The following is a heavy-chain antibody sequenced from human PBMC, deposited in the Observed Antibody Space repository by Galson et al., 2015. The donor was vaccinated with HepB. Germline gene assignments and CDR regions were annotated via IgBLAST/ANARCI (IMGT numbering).Heavy chain of an antibody. V-gene: IGHV3-30*04. Sequence: SLRLSCAASGFTFSSYAMHWVRQAPGKGLEWVAVISYDGSNKYYADSVKGRFTISRDNSKNALYLQMNSLRAEDTAVYYCASGYSYGYIRDYFDYWGQGTLVTVSS. CDR3: ASGYSYGYIRDYFDY. D-gene: IGHD5-18*01. J-gene: IGHJ4*02. CDR1: GFTFSSYA. CDR2: ISYDGSNK.